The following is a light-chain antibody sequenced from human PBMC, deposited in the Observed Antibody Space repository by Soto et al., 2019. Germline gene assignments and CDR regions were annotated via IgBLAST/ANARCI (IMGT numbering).Light chain of an antibody. J-gene: IGLJ2*01. CDR3: CSYTSISTSAV. V-gene: IGLV2-14*01. CDR2: EVS. CDR1: SSDIGDYTH. Sequence: QSVLTQPASVSGSPGQSITISCTGTSSDIGDYTHVSWYQQHPGKAPKLIIYEVSDRPSRVSNRFSGSKSGNTASLTISGLQTEDEADYYCCSYTSISTSAVFGGGTKVTVL.